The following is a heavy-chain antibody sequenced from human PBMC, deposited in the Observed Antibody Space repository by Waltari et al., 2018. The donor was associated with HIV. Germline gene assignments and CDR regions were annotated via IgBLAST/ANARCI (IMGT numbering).Heavy chain of an antibody. J-gene: IGHJ6*02. CDR3: ARHWPEVVPVALLPGGMDV. D-gene: IGHD2-2*01. CDR1: GGSLSGHY. V-gene: IGHV4-34*01. CDR2: INHSGST. Sequence: QVQLQQWGAGLLKPSETLSLTCAVYGGSLSGHYWSWIRQPAGKGLEWIGEINHSGSTNYNPSLKSRLTISIDTSKNQFSLNLTSVTAADTAIYYCARHWPEVVPVALLPGGMDVWGQGTAVSVSS.